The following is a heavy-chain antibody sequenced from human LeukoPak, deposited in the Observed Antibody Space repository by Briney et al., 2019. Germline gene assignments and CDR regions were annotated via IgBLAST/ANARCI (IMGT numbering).Heavy chain of an antibody. J-gene: IGHJ3*02. V-gene: IGHV3-21*01. D-gene: IGHD6-13*01. CDR1: GFTFSSYS. CDR2: ISSSSSHI. CDR3: ARGHLSSRPKGAFDI. Sequence: PGGSLRLSCAASGFTFSSYSMNWVRQAPGKGLEWVSCISSSSSHIYYADSVKGRFTISRESAKNSLYLQMNSLRAEDTAVYYCARGHLSSRPKGAFDIWGQGTMVTVSS.